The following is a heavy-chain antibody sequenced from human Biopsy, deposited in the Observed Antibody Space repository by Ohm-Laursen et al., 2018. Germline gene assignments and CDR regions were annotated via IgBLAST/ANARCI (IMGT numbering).Heavy chain of an antibody. J-gene: IGHJ4*02. CDR2: ISWSSAHI. CDR1: GFTFEDYA. D-gene: IGHD3-22*01. Sequence: SLRLSCTASGFTFEDYAMHWVRQVPGKGLEWVSGISWSSAHIDYADSVKGRFTISRDNAKKPPYLQMNSLRAEDTALYYCVKATASYDSRGYYYDYWGQGTLVTVSS. V-gene: IGHV3-9*01. CDR3: VKATASYDSRGYYYDY.